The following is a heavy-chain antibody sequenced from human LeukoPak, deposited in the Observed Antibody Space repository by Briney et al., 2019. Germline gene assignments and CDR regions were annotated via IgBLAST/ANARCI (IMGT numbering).Heavy chain of an antibody. V-gene: IGHV5-51*01. CDR1: GYSFTSYW. CDR2: IYPGDSDT. D-gene: IGHD6-13*01. J-gene: IGHJ4*02. Sequence: LGESLKISCKGSGYSFTSYWIGWVRQMPGKGLEWMGIIYPGDSDTRYSPSFQGQVTISADKSISTAYLQWSSLKASDTAMYYCARRGIAAAGTRLFDYWGQGTLVTVSS. CDR3: ARRGIAAAGTRLFDY.